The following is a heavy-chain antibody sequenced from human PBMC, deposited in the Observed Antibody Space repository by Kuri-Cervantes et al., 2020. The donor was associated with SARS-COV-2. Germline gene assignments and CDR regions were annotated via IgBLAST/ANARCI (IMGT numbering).Heavy chain of an antibody. CDR1: GFTFNDYA. Sequence: SLKISCAASGFTFNDYAMHWVRQAPGKGLEWVAGISWNSGNIGYADSVKGRFTISRDNAKNSLYLQMNSLRAEDTALYYCAKDGEYSSSWSHFDYWGQGTLVTVSS. D-gene: IGHD6-13*01. CDR2: ISWNSGNI. CDR3: AKDGEYSSSWSHFDY. V-gene: IGHV3-9*01. J-gene: IGHJ4*02.